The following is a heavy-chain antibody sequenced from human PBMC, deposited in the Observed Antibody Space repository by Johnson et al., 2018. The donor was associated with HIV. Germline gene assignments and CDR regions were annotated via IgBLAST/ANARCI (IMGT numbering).Heavy chain of an antibody. CDR3: ARELLQLPCAGAFNI. CDR1: GFMFADYG. Sequence: VQLVESGGGVVRPGGSLRLSCAASGFMFADYGMSWVRQVPGKGLEWVSGINWNGGSKGYADSARGRVTTSRDNARNSLYLQMNSLRAGDAAMYYCARELLQLPCAGAFNIWGQVTMVTVSS. J-gene: IGHJ3*02. V-gene: IGHV3-20*04. CDR2: INWNGGSK. D-gene: IGHD2-2*01.